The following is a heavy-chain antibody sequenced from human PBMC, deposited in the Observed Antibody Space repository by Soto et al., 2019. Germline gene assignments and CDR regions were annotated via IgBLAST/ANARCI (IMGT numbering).Heavy chain of an antibody. D-gene: IGHD3-22*01. CDR3: ASRLTYYYDSSGLKSNAKYGMDV. CDR2: IIPIFGTA. J-gene: IGHJ6*02. Sequence: SVKVSCKASGGTFSSYAISWVRQAPGQGLEWMGGIIPIFGTANYAQKFQGRVTITADESTSTAYMELSSLRSEDTAVYYCASRLTYYYDSSGLKSNAKYGMDVWGQGTTVTVSS. V-gene: IGHV1-69*13. CDR1: GGTFSSYA.